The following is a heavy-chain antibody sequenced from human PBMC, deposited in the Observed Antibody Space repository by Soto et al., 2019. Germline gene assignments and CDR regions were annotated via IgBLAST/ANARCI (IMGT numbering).Heavy chain of an antibody. V-gene: IGHV4-59*01. CDR2: IYYSGST. CDR3: ARDILTGYPYYYYGMDV. J-gene: IGHJ6*02. Sequence: SETLSLTCTVSGGSISSYYWSWIRQPPGKGLEWIGYIYYSGSTNYNPSLKSRVTISVDTSKNQFSLKLSSVTAADTAVYYCARDILTGYPYYYYGMDVWGQGTTVTVSS. CDR1: GGSISSYY. D-gene: IGHD3-9*01.